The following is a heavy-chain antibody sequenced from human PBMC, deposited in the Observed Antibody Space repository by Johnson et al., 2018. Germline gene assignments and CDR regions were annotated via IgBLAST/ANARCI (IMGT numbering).Heavy chain of an antibody. V-gene: IGHV3-30-3*01. CDR1: GFTFSSYA. CDR3: ASGAAAGTNYYYGMDV. Sequence: QVQLVQSGGGVVQPGGSLRLSCAASGFTFSSYAMHWVRQAPGKGLEWVAVISYDGSNKYYADSVKGRFTISRDNAKNSLYLQMNSLRAEDTAVYYCASGAAAGTNYYYGMDVWGQGTTVTVSS. J-gene: IGHJ6*02. D-gene: IGHD6-13*01. CDR2: ISYDGSNK.